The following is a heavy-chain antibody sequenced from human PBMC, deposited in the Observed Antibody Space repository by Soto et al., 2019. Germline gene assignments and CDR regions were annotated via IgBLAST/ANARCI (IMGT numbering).Heavy chain of an antibody. CDR3: ARSYYNILTGYYT. CDR2: INYRGGT. CDR1: DGFFSGYS. Sequence: SETLSLTCGVNDGFFSGYSWTWIRQPPGKGLEWIGEINYRGGTAYNPSLKSRATIAIDTSKSQFTLTLSSVTAADTALYYCARSYYNILTGYYTWGQGTQVTVSS. V-gene: IGHV4-34*01. J-gene: IGHJ5*02. D-gene: IGHD3-9*01.